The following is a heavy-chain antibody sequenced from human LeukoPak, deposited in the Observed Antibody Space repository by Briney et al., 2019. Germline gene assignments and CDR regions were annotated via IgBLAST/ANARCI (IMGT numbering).Heavy chain of an antibody. V-gene: IGHV5-51*01. D-gene: IGHD1-26*01. CDR3: ARSGELDY. CDR2: IFPGDSDT. CDR1: GYSFTGYW. Sequence: GESLKISCKGSGYSFTGYWIAWVRQMPGKGLECMGIIFPGDSDTRYSLSFQGHVTISADKSISTAYLQWSSLKASDTAIYYCARSGELDYWGQGTLVTVSS. J-gene: IGHJ4*02.